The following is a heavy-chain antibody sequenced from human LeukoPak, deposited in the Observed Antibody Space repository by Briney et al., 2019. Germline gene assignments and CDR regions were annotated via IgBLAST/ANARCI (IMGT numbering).Heavy chain of an antibody. Sequence: GGSLRLSCAGSGFTFTSYSMNWVRQAPGKGLEWVSSISSSSTYISYADSMKGRFTISRDNAKNSLYLQMDSLRAEDTAVYYCARRYYYGSGSYSYWGQGTLVTVSS. V-gene: IGHV3-21*01. J-gene: IGHJ4*02. CDR1: GFTFTSYS. CDR2: ISSSSTYI. CDR3: ARRYYYGSGSYSY. D-gene: IGHD3-10*01.